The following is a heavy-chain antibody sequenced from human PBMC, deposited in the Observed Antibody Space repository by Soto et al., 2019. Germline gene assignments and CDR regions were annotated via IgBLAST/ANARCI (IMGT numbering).Heavy chain of an antibody. CDR3: ARDPYCSGGSCYGMDV. V-gene: IGHV1-69*01. CDR2: IIPIFGTA. CDR1: GGTLSSYS. D-gene: IGHD2-15*01. Sequence: GGSVEVSRKASGGTLSSYSINWGGQGPGRGLEWMGGIIPIFGTANYAQKFQGRVTITADESTSTAYMELSSLRSEDTAVYYCARDPYCSGGSCYGMDVWGQGTTVTVSS. J-gene: IGHJ6*02.